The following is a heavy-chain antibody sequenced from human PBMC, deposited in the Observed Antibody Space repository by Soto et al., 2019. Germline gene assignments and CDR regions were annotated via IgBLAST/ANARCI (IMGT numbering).Heavy chain of an antibody. CDR3: ARYDPTYYDFWSGYFDA. V-gene: IGHV4-59*12. D-gene: IGHD3-3*01. CDR2: IYHSGST. Sequence: PSETLSLTCTVSGASISSSYWSWIRQSPGKGLEWIGYIYHSGSTYYNPSLKSRVTISVDRSKNQFSLKLSSVTAADTAVYYCARYDPTYYDFWSGYFDAWGQGTMVTVSS. CDR1: GASISSSY. J-gene: IGHJ3*01.